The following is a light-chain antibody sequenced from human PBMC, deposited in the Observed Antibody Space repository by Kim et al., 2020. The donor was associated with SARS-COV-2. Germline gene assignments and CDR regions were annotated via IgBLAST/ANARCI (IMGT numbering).Light chain of an antibody. Sequence: ASVKLTCTLRSGNSNYAIAWHQQRPEKGPRYLMRLNIDGSHIKGDGIPDRFAGSRSGAERYLTISSLQSEDEADYYCQTWGTGIRVFGGGTKLTVL. J-gene: IGLJ3*02. V-gene: IGLV4-69*01. CDR2: LNIDGSH. CDR1: SGNSNYA. CDR3: QTWGTGIRV.